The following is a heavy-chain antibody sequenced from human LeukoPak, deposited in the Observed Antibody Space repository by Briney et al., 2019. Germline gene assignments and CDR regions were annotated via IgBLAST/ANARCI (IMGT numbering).Heavy chain of an antibody. V-gene: IGHV3-20*04. J-gene: IGHJ6*03. Sequence: GGSLRLSCAASGFTFDDYGMSWVRQAPGKGLEWVSGINWNGGSTGYADSVKGRFTISRDNAKNSLYLQMNSLRAEDTAVYYCARAAHCSSTSCYALYYYYYYMDVWGKGTTVTISS. CDR3: ARAAHCSSTSCYALYYYYYYMDV. CDR1: GFTFDDYG. CDR2: INWNGGST. D-gene: IGHD2-2*01.